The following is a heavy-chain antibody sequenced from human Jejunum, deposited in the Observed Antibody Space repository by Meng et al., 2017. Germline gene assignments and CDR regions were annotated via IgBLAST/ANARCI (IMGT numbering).Heavy chain of an antibody. CDR3: SRDGQQLGRYWFDP. D-gene: IGHD1-1*01. CDR2: ILYSGSS. J-gene: IGHJ5*02. CDR1: GEYISSGGAY. V-gene: IGHV4-31*03. Sequence: HVLLQESCSELVMPSQTRSLTCSASGEYISSGGAYWTWVRQHPGKGLEWVGDILYSGSSSYNPYLKSRISIAVDTFKKQFSLTLRYGTAADKAVYYCSRDGQQLGRYWFDPWGQGTLVTVSS.